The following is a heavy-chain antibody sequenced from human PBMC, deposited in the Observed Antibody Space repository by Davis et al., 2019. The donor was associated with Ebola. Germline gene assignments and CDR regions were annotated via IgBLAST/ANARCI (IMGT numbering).Heavy chain of an antibody. Sequence: SVKVSCKASGCTFSSYAISWVRQAPGQGLEWMGGIIPIFGTANYAQKFQGRVTITADKSTSTAYMELSSLRAEDTAVYYCARISGSTVTTRDQYYYYYGMDVWGQGTTVTVSS. J-gene: IGHJ6*02. CDR2: IIPIFGTA. CDR3: ARISGSTVTTRDQYYYYYGMDV. CDR1: GCTFSSYA. D-gene: IGHD4-17*01. V-gene: IGHV1-69*06.